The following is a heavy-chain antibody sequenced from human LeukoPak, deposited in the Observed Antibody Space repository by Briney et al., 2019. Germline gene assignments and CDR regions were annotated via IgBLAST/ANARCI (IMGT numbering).Heavy chain of an antibody. CDR3: AREGTGTTGPTRTFGY. CDR1: GGTFSSYA. J-gene: IGHJ4*02. V-gene: IGHV1-69*13. Sequence: GASVKVSCKASGGTFSSYAISWVRQAPGQGLEWMGGIIPIFGTANYAQKFQGRVTITADESTSTAYMELSSLRSEDTAVYYCAREGTGTTGPTRTFGYWGQGTLVTVSS. CDR2: IIPIFGTA. D-gene: IGHD1-1*01.